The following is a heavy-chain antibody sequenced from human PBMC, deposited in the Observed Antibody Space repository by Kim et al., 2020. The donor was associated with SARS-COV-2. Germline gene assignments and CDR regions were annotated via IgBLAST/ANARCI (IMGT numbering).Heavy chain of an antibody. CDR3: AKSSWYNGWFDP. D-gene: IGHD6-13*01. J-gene: IGHJ5*02. V-gene: IGHV3-23*01. Sequence: YYADSGKGRFTIARDNSKNTLYLQMNSRRTEGTAVYYCAKSSWYNGWFDPWGQGTLVTVSS.